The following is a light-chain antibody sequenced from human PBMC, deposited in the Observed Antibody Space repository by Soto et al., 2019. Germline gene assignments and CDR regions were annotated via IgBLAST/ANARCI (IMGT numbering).Light chain of an antibody. J-gene: IGKJ5*01. V-gene: IGKV1-5*01. Sequence: IYQSASTVSASVGDRVTITCRASQSISSWLAWYQQKPGKAPKLLIYDASSLESGVPSRFSGSGSGTEFTLTISSLQPDDFATYYCQQYNSYLYTFGQGTRLEI. CDR2: DAS. CDR3: QQYNSYLYT. CDR1: QSISSW.